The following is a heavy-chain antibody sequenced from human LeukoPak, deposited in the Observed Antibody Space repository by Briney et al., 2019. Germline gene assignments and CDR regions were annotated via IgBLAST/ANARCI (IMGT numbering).Heavy chain of an antibody. CDR3: ARAGGVVPAAIP. J-gene: IGHJ5*02. Sequence: GASVKVSCKASGGTFSSYAISWVRQAPGQGLEWMGRIIPILGIANYAQKFQGRVTITADKSTSTAYMELSSLRSEDTAVYYCARAGGVVPAAIPWGQGTLVTVSS. D-gene: IGHD2-2*02. CDR1: GGTFSSYA. V-gene: IGHV1-69*04. CDR2: IIPILGIA.